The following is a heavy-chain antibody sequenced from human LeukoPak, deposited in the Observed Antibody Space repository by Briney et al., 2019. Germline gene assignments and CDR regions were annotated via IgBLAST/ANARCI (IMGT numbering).Heavy chain of an antibody. D-gene: IGHD5-18*01. J-gene: IGHJ3*02. CDR2: ISGSGTHT. V-gene: IGHV3-23*01. CDR1: GFTFNNYA. Sequence: GGSLRLSCAASGFTFNNYAMSWVRQAPGQGLEWLSTISGSGTHTYYADSVQGRITVSRDNSKNTQTLQMNSLRAEDTGVYYCVKDGRYTFGLDAFEIWGQGTTVTVSS. CDR3: VKDGRYTFGLDAFEI.